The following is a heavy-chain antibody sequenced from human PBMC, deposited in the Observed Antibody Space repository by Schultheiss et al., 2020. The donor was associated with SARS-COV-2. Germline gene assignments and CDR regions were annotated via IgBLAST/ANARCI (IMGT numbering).Heavy chain of an antibody. CDR1: GGSFSGYY. J-gene: IGHJ5*02. CDR3: ARESIAAAGRGWFDP. CDR2: INRSGST. Sequence: SETLSLTCAVYGGSFSGYYWTWIRQPPGKGLEWIGEINRSGSTNYNPSLKSRVTISVDTSKNQFSLKLSSVTAADTAVYYCARESIAAAGRGWFDPWGQGTLVTVSS. V-gene: IGHV4-34*01. D-gene: IGHD6-13*01.